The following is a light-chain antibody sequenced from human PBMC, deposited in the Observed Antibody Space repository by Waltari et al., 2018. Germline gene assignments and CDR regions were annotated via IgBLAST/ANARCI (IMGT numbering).Light chain of an antibody. J-gene: IGKJ4*01. Sequence: DIQMTHSPSSLSASIGDRVTITCQASEDINNYLNWYQQKPGKAPKLLIYDASNLQVRVPSRFSGGGSGTDFTFTISSLQPGDIATYYCQQHDNLPLTFGGGTKVEIK. CDR2: DAS. V-gene: IGKV1-33*01. CDR1: EDINNY. CDR3: QQHDNLPLT.